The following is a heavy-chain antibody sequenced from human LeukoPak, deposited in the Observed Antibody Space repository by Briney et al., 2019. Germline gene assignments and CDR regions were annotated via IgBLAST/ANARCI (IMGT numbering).Heavy chain of an antibody. D-gene: IGHD6-6*01. V-gene: IGHV4-59*01. CDR2: IYYSGST. CDR1: GGSISSYY. J-gene: IGHJ5*02. Sequence: SETLSLTCTVSGGSISSYYWSWIRQPPGKGLEWIGYIYYSGSTNYNPSLKSRVTISVDTSKNQFSLKLSSVTAADTAVYYCARTEYSSSRGRVSNWFDPWGQGTLVTVSS. CDR3: ARTEYSSSRGRVSNWFDP.